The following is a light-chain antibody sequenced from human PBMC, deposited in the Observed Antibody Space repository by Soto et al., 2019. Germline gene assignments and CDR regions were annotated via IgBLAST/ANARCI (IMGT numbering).Light chain of an antibody. CDR3: AAWDDSLNGWV. CDR1: SSNIGSNT. Sequence: QSVLTQPPSASGTPGQWVTISCAGSSSNIGSNTVHWYQQLPGTDPKHLIYSNNQRPSGVPDRFSGSKSGTSASLAISGLQSEDEADYYCAAWDDSLNGWVFGGGTKVTVL. J-gene: IGLJ3*02. CDR2: SNN. V-gene: IGLV1-44*01.